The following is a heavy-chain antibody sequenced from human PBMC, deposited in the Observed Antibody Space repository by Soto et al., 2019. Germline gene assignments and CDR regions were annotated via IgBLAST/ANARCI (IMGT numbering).Heavy chain of an antibody. CDR2: IYWDDDK. CDR3: AHSIAPRIFDY. D-gene: IGHD3-16*02. J-gene: IGHJ4*02. Sequence: QITLKESGPTLVKPTQTLTLTCTFSGLSLSTSGVGVGWLRQPPGTALEWLALIYWDDDKRYSPSRRSRLTITKDTSKNQVVLTLTNRDPVDTATYYCAHSIAPRIFDYWGQGTLVTVSS. CDR1: GLSLSTSGVG. V-gene: IGHV2-5*02.